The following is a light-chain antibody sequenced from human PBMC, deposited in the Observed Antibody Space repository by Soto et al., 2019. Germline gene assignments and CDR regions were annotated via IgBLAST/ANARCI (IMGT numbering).Light chain of an antibody. CDR1: QSVSSY. CDR2: DAS. Sequence: EIVLTQSAATLSLSAGERATLSWRASQSVSSYLAWYQQKPGQAPRLLIYDASNRATGIPARFSGSGSGTDFTLTISSLETADLGVYYCQQRHNWPITFGQGTRLEIK. CDR3: QQRHNWPIT. V-gene: IGKV3-11*01. J-gene: IGKJ5*01.